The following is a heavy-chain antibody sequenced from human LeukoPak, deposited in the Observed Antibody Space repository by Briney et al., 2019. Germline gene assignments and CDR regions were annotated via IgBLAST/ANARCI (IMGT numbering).Heavy chain of an antibody. J-gene: IGHJ4*02. Sequence: ASVKVSFKASGYTFTGYYMHWVRQAPGQGLEWMGWINPNSGGTNYAQKFQGRVTMTRDTSISTAYMELSRLRSDDTAVYYCACPYYYDSSGYYHPFDYWGQGTLVTVSS. CDR3: ACPYYYDSSGYYHPFDY. D-gene: IGHD3-22*01. V-gene: IGHV1-2*02. CDR2: INPNSGGT. CDR1: GYTFTGYY.